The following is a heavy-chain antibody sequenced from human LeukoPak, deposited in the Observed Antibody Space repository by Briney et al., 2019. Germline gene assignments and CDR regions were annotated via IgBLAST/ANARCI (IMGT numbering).Heavy chain of an antibody. V-gene: IGHV4-39*07. CDR2: IYYTGTT. J-gene: IGHJ5*02. CDR3: ARDVIGYCSTGDCSWWLDP. Sequence: SSETLSLTCTVSGGSISNNSYYWGWIRQPPGEGLEWIGGIYYTGTTYYNPSLKSRVTISVDTSKNQFSLKLSSVTAADTAVYYCARDVIGYCSTGDCSWWLDPWGQGTLVTVSS. D-gene: IGHD2-15*01. CDR1: GGSISNNSYY.